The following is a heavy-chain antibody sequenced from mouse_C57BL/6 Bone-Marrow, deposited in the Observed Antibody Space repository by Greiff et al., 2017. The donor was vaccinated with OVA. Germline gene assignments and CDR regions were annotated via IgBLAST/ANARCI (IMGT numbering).Heavy chain of an antibody. J-gene: IGHJ3*01. V-gene: IGHV1-19*01. Sequence: VQRQQSGPVLVKPGASVKMSCKASGYTFTDYYMNWVKQSHGKSLEWIGVINPYNGGTSYNQKFKGKATLTVDKSSSTAYMELNSLTSEDSAVYYCARNYGSSSWFAYWGQGTLVTVSA. CDR2: INPYNGGT. CDR3: ARNYGSSSWFAY. CDR1: GYTFTDYY. D-gene: IGHD1-1*01.